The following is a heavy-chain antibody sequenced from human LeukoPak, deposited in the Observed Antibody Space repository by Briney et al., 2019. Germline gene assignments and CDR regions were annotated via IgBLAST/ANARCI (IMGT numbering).Heavy chain of an antibody. Sequence: SVKVSCKASGGTFSSYAISWVRQAPGQGLEWMGGIIPIFGTANYGQKFQGRVTITADESTSTAYMELSSLRSEDTAVYYCARYSYGYVSRTYYFDYWGQGTLVTVSS. CDR3: ARYSYGYVSRTYYFDY. CDR2: IIPIFGTA. CDR1: GGTFSSYA. J-gene: IGHJ4*02. D-gene: IGHD5-18*01. V-gene: IGHV1-69*13.